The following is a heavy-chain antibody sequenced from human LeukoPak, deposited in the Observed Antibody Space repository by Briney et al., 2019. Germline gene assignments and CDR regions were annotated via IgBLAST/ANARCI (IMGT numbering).Heavy chain of an antibody. CDR1: GFTFSSYS. Sequence: PGGSLRLSCAASGFTFSSYSMNWVRQAPGKGLEWVSYISSSSSTIYYADSVKGRFTISRDNAKNSLYLQMNSLRAEDTAVYYCARDFTMVRGVGDWFDPWGQGTLVTVSS. CDR2: ISSSSSTI. V-gene: IGHV3-48*04. J-gene: IGHJ5*02. CDR3: ARDFTMVRGVGDWFDP. D-gene: IGHD3-10*01.